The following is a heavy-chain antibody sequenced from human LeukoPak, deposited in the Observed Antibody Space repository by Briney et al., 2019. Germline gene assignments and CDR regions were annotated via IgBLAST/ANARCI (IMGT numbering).Heavy chain of an antibody. Sequence: SETLSLTCAVYGGSFSGYYWSWIRQPPGKGLEWIGEINHSGSTNYNPSLKSRVTISVDTSKNQFSLKLSSVTAADTAVYYCARIRYSSSQYFDYWGQRTLVTVSS. J-gene: IGHJ4*02. V-gene: IGHV4-34*01. D-gene: IGHD6-6*01. CDR1: GGSFSGYY. CDR2: INHSGST. CDR3: ARIRYSSSQYFDY.